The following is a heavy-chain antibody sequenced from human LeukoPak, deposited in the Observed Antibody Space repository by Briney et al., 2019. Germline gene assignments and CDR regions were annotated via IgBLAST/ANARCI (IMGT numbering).Heavy chain of an antibody. CDR2: IHERGSA. CDR1: GHSFNTDSF. D-gene: IGHD6-6*01. Sequence: SETLSLTCTISGHSFNTDSFWGWIRQPPGKGLEWIGSIHERGSAFYNPSLKGRVAISIDTSKNQFSLKVNFVTAADTAVYYCARAACPSNNWFDPWGQGTLVTVSS. CDR3: ARAACPSNNWFDP. V-gene: IGHV4-38-2*02. J-gene: IGHJ5*02.